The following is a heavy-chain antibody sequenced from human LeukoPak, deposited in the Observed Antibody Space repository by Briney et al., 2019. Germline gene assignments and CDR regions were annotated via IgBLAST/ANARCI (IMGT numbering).Heavy chain of an antibody. CDR2: ISYDGSNK. Sequence: GGSLRLSCEASGFPFSSYAMTWVRQAPGKGLEWVAVISYDGSNKYYADSVKGRSTISRDNSKNTLYLQMNSLRAEDTAVYYCAGRRDGYNQGYFQHWGQGTLVTVSS. V-gene: IGHV3-30*03. D-gene: IGHD5-24*01. CDR1: GFPFSSYA. J-gene: IGHJ1*01. CDR3: AGRRDGYNQGYFQH.